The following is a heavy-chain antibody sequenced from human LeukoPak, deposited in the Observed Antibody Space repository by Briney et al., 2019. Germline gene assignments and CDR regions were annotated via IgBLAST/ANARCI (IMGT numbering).Heavy chain of an antibody. J-gene: IGHJ4*02. CDR3: ARSWRGTTSLFDY. CDR2: INPSGGT. D-gene: IGHD1-1*01. Sequence: PSETLSPTCAVYGGSFGYYYWSWIRQPPGKGLEWIGEINPSGGTNYNPSLKSRVTISVDTSKNQFSLKLSSVTAADTAVYYCARSWRGTTSLFDYWGQGTLVTVSS. CDR1: GGSFGYYY. V-gene: IGHV4-34*01.